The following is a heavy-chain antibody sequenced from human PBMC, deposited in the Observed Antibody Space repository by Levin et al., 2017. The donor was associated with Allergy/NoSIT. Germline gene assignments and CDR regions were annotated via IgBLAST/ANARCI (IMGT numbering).Heavy chain of an antibody. CDR2: ISSDGSNK. D-gene: IGHD6-19*01. V-gene: IGHV3-30*18. CDR3: AKSLYSGWLGQGY. Sequence: HPGGSLRLSCAASGFTFSSYGMHWVRQAPGKGLEWVAVISSDGSNKYYADSVKGRFTISRDNSKNTLYLQMNSLRAEDTAVYYCAKSLYSGWLGQGYWGQGTLVTVSS. CDR1: GFTFSSYG. J-gene: IGHJ4*02.